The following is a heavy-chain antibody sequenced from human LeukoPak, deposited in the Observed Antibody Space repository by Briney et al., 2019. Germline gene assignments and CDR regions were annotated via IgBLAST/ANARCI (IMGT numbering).Heavy chain of an antibody. CDR1: GFTFSNYG. CDR2: IGGSGRST. D-gene: IGHD6-13*01. Sequence: GGSLRLSCAASGFTFSNYGMSWVRQAPGKGLEWVSSIGGSGRSTYYADSVKGRLTISRDNSKNTLYLQMNSLRAEDTAIYYCAEIISAGGIDYWGQGTQVTVSS. J-gene: IGHJ4*02. V-gene: IGHV3-23*01. CDR3: AEIISAGGIDY.